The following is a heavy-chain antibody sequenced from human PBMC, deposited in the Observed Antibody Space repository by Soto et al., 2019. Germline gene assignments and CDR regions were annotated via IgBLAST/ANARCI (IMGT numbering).Heavy chain of an antibody. J-gene: IGHJ4*02. Sequence: SETLSLTCAVYGGSFSGYYWSWISKPPGKGLEWIGEINHSGSTNYNPSLKSRVTISVDTSKNQFSLKLSSVTAADTAVYYCAGGFPRAAAGTCYYWGQGTLVTVSS. D-gene: IGHD6-13*01. CDR3: AGGFPRAAAGTCYY. CDR1: GGSFSGYY. V-gene: IGHV4-34*01. CDR2: INHSGST.